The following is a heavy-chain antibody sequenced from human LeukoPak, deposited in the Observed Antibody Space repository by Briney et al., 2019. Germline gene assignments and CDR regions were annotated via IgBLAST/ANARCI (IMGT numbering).Heavy chain of an antibody. J-gene: IGHJ3*02. CDR3: ARGHPGAFDI. CDR1: GFTFSSYA. CDR2: ISGSEKTI. V-gene: IGHV3-48*03. Sequence: GGSLRLSCAASGFTFSSYAMSWVRQAPGKGLEWISYISGSEKTIVYADSVKGRFTISRDSARNSLFLQMNSLRVEDRAVYYCARGHPGAFDIWGQGTMVTVSS.